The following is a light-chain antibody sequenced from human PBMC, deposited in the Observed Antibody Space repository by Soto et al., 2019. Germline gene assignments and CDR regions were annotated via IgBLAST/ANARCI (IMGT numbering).Light chain of an antibody. CDR1: KSDIGSNY. CDR2: RNS. J-gene: IGLJ1*01. Sequence: QSVLTQPPSASGAPGQRVTFSCSGSKSDIGSNYVFWYQQLPGMAPKLLIYRNSQRPSGVPDRFSGSKSGTSVSLAISGLRSEDEADYYCTSWHDSLNGHVFXTGTKVTVL. V-gene: IGLV1-47*01. CDR3: TSWHDSLNGHV.